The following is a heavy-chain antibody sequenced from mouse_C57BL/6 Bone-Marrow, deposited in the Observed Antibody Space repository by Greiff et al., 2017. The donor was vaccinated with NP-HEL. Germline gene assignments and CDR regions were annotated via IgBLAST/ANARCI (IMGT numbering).Heavy chain of an antibody. D-gene: IGHD3-2*02. CDR2: IYPGSGNT. CDR1: GYSFTSYY. V-gene: IGHV1-66*01. CDR3: AREEEKTAQVYYAMDY. J-gene: IGHJ4*01. Sequence: VQLQQSGPELVKPGASVKISCKASGYSFTSYYIHWVKQRPGQGLEWIGGIYPGSGNTKYNEKFKGKATLTADTSSSTAYMQLSSLTSEDSAVYYCAREEEKTAQVYYAMDYWGQGTSVTVSS.